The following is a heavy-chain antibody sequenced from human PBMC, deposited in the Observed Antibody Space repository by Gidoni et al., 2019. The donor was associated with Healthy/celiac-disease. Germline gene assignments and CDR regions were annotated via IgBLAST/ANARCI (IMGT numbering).Heavy chain of an antibody. CDR1: GGSISSYY. D-gene: IGHD5-18*01. V-gene: IGHV4-59*01. J-gene: IGHJ5*02. CDR3: ARGPYSYGYWWFDP. CDR2: IYYSWST. Sequence: QVQLQESGPGLGKPSETLSLTCTVSGGSISSYYWSWIRQPPGKGLEWIGYIYYSWSTNYNPSLKSRVTISVDTSKNQFSLKLSAVTAADTAVYYCARGPYSYGYWWFDPWGQGTLVTVSS.